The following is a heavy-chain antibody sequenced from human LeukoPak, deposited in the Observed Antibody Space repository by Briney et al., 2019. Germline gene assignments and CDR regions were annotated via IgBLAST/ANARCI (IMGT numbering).Heavy chain of an antibody. J-gene: IGHJ6*03. CDR3: ATGRRNYYGSGSSYYYYYMDV. V-gene: IGHV4-59*01. Sequence: SETLSLTCTVSGGSISSYYWSWIRQPPGKGLEWIGYIYYSGSTNYNPSLKSRVTISVDTSKNQFSLKLSSVTAADTAVYYCATGRRNYYGSGSSYYYYYMDVWGKGTTVTVSS. CDR2: IYYSGST. D-gene: IGHD3-10*01. CDR1: GGSISSYY.